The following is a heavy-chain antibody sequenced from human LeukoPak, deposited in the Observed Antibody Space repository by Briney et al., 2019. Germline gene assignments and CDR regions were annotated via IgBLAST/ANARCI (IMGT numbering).Heavy chain of an antibody. D-gene: IGHD3-10*01. CDR2: IKQDGSEK. CDR3: ARGIRGVD. CDR1: GFIFSTSW. J-gene: IGHJ4*02. Sequence: GGSLRLSCAASGFIFSTSWTSWVRQAPGKGLEWVANIKQDGSEKYYVDSVRGRFTISRDNAKKSMYLQMNSLRDEDTAVYYCARGIRGVDWGQGTLVTVSS. V-gene: IGHV3-7*01.